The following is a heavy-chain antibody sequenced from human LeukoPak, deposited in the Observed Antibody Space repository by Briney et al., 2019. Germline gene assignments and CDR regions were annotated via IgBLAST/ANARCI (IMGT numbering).Heavy chain of an antibody. CDR2: MSISGNT. V-gene: IGHV4-4*07. CDR3: ARQSSGSYVYFDF. J-gene: IGHJ4*02. Sequence: NPSETLSLTCTISVGSISSHYYSWIRQPAGKGLEWIGRMSISGNTNYNPSLKSRVTISVDKSKNQFSLKLSSVTAADTAMYYCARQSSGSYVYFDFWGQGTLVTVSS. CDR1: VGSISSHY. D-gene: IGHD3-22*01.